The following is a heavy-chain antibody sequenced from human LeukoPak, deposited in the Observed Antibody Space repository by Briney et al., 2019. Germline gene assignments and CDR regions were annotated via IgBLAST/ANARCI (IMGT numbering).Heavy chain of an antibody. J-gene: IGHJ4*02. CDR1: GFTFSSYA. D-gene: IGHD5-24*01. Sequence: GGSLRLSCAASGFTFSSYAMSWVRQAPGKGLEWVSAISGSGGSTYYADSVKGRFASSRDNSKNTLYLQMNSLGPEDTAVYYCAKDRGWLQFDYWGQGTLVTVSS. V-gene: IGHV3-23*01. CDR2: ISGSGGST. CDR3: AKDRGWLQFDY.